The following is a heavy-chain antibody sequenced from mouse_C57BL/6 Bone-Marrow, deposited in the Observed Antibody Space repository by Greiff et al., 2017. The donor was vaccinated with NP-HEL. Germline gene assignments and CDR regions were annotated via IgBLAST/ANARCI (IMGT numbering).Heavy chain of an antibody. D-gene: IGHD2-1*01. Sequence: VQLQESGAELVRPGTSVKVSCKASGYAFTNYLIEWVKQRPGQGLEWIGVINPGSGGTNYNEKFKGKATLTADKSSSTAYMQLSSLTSEDSAVYFCARAGGNYDYWGQVTTLTVSS. J-gene: IGHJ2*01. CDR1: GYAFTNYL. CDR2: INPGSGGT. CDR3: ARAGGNYDY. V-gene: IGHV1-54*01.